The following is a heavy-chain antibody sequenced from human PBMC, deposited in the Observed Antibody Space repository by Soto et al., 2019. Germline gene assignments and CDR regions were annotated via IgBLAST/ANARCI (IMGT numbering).Heavy chain of an antibody. CDR2: IYPGDSRS. CDR1: GYRFSSYW. J-gene: IGHJ3*01. CDR3: ARPRYSTWTGAFDV. Sequence: GDSVKISWVGWGYRFSSYWVVWVREIPGKGLEWVGNIYPGDSRSTYSPSYQGQVIISADKSIDTAYLQWSSLKASDTAIYYCARPRYSTWTGAFDVWGQGTMVTVSS. D-gene: IGHD1-26*01. V-gene: IGHV5-51*01.